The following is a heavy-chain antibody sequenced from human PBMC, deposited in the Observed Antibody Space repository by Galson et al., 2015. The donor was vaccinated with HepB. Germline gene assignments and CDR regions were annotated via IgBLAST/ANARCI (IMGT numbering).Heavy chain of an antibody. J-gene: IGHJ4*02. Sequence: SETLSLTCTVSGGSISSYYWSWIRQPAGKGLEWIGRFYASGSINYNPSLKSRVTTSVDTSKNQFSLKLSSVTAADTAVYYCARGPCSGGGCYLDYWGQGTLVTVSS. V-gene: IGHV4-4*07. CDR3: ARGPCSGGGCYLDY. CDR2: FYASGSI. D-gene: IGHD2-15*01. CDR1: GGSISSYY.